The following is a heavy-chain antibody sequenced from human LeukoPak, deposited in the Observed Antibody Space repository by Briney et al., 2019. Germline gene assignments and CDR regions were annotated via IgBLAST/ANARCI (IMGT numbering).Heavy chain of an antibody. D-gene: IGHD6-13*01. CDR1: GFTVSSNY. CDR3: AREGIAAAGHYFDY. J-gene: IGHJ4*02. Sequence: PGGSLRLSCAASGFTVSSNYMSWVRQAPGKGLEWVSVIYSGGSTYYADSVKGRFTISRDNSKNTLYLQMNSLRAEDTAVYYCAREGIAAAGHYFDYWGQGTLVTVSS. V-gene: IGHV3-66*01. CDR2: IYSGGST.